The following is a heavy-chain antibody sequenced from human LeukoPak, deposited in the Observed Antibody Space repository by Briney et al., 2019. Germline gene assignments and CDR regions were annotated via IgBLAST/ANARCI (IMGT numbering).Heavy chain of an antibody. J-gene: IGHJ4*02. Sequence: SVKVSCKASGSTFSSYAISWVRQAPGQGLEWMGRIIPIFGTANYAQKFQGRVTITTDESTSTAYMELSSLRSEDTAVYYCARVMAVADDFDYWGQGTLVTVSS. D-gene: IGHD6-19*01. CDR3: ARVMAVADDFDY. CDR1: GSTFSSYA. CDR2: IIPIFGTA. V-gene: IGHV1-69*05.